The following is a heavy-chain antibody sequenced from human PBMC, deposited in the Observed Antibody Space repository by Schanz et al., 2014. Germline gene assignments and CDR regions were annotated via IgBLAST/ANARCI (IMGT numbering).Heavy chain of an antibody. CDR3: VRDSFFAFDY. V-gene: IGHV3-21*01. Sequence: VQVVQSGGGLVKPGGSLRLSCTASGFTFSSYAMSWVRQAPGKGLEWVSYVSRSTPDIYYADSVKGRFTMSRDNAKNSVFLQMNSLRAEDTAVYYCVRDSFFAFDYWGQGTLVTVSS. CDR2: VSRSTPDI. D-gene: IGHD3-3*01. J-gene: IGHJ4*02. CDR1: GFTFSSYA.